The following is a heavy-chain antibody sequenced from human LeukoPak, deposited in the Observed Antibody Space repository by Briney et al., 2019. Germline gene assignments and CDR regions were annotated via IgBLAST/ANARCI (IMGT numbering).Heavy chain of an antibody. Sequence: ASVKVSCKASGYTFTRHDISWVRQAPGQGLERMGWISAYNGNTNYAHHLQGRVTMTTDTSTTTAYMELRSLRSDDTAVYYCAREAAAGVYFEYWGQGTLVTVSS. J-gene: IGHJ4*02. CDR3: AREAAAGVYFEY. CDR2: ISAYNGNT. V-gene: IGHV1-18*01. CDR1: GYTFTRHD. D-gene: IGHD6-13*01.